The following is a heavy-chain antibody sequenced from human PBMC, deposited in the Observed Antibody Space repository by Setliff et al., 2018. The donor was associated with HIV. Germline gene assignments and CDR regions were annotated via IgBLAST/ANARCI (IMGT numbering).Heavy chain of an antibody. V-gene: IGHV4-59*01. J-gene: IGHJ6*03. CDR1: DGSFSDYY. CDR2: ISDSGST. Sequence: SETLSLTCSVSDGSFSDYYWNWIRQPPGEGLELIGYISDSGSTNYNPSLKSRVTISLDTSKNQFSLKVNSVTAADTAVYFCARDSFTVDYFMDVWGKGTPVTVSS. CDR3: ARDSFTVDYFMDV. D-gene: IGHD3-10*01.